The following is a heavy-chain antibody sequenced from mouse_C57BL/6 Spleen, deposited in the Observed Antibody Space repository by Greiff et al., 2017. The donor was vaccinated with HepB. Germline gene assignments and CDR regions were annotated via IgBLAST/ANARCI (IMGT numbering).Heavy chain of an antibody. CDR1: GYTFTDYE. V-gene: IGHV1-15*01. J-gene: IGHJ2*01. D-gene: IGHD1-1*01. CDR3: TRSRGYYFYYFDY. CDR2: IDPETGGT. Sequence: QVQLQQSGAELVRPGASVTLSCKASGYTFTDYEMHWVKQTPVHGLEWIGAIDPETGGTAYNQKFKGKAILTADKSSSTAYMELRSLTSEDSAVYYCTRSRGYYFYYFDYWGQGTTLTVSS.